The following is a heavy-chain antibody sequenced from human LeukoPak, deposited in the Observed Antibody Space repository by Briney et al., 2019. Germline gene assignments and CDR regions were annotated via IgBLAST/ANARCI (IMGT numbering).Heavy chain of an antibody. Sequence: ASVKVSCKASGCTFSSYAISWVRQAPGQGLEWMGGIIPIFGTANYAQKFQGRVTITTDESTSTAYMELSSLRSEDTAVYYCATGGIAARSPDYWGQGTLVTVSS. V-gene: IGHV1-69*05. CDR3: ATGGIAARSPDY. D-gene: IGHD6-6*01. CDR1: GCTFSSYA. CDR2: IIPIFGTA. J-gene: IGHJ4*02.